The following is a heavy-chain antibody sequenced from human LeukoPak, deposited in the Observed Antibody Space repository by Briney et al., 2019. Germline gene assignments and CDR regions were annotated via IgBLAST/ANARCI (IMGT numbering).Heavy chain of an antibody. CDR1: GGTFISYA. CDR3: ARNLLPAAGAPYYYGMDV. V-gene: IGHV1-69*04. J-gene: IGHJ6*02. CDR2: IIPILGIA. D-gene: IGHD6-13*01. Sequence: ASVKVSCKASGGTFISYAIRWVRQAPGQGLEWVGRIIPILGIANYAQKFQGRVTITADKSTSTAYMELSSLRSEDTAVYYCARNLLPAAGAPYYYGMDVWGQGTTVTVSS.